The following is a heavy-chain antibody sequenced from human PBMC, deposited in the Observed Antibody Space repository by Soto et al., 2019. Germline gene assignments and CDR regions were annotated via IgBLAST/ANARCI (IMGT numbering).Heavy chain of an antibody. V-gene: IGHV3-11*01. CDR2: ISSSGSTI. J-gene: IGHJ6*02. CDR3: ARDTYYYDSSGYNYYYYYGMDV. D-gene: IGHD3-22*01. CDR1: GFTFSGYY. Sequence: SLQLSCAASGFTFSGYYMSWIRQAPGKGLEWVSYISSSGSTIYYADSVKGRFTISRDNAKNSLYLQMNSLRAEGTAVYYCARDTYYYDSSGYNYYYYYGMDVWGQGTTVTVSS.